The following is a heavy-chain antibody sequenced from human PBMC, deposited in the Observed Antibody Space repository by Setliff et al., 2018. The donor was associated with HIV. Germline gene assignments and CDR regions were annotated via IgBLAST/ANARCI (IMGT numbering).Heavy chain of an antibody. V-gene: IGHV4-4*09. CDR2: IHSSGST. Sequence: PSETLSLTCTVSGGSFSSYHWSWIRHPAGKGPEWIGYIHSSGSTIYNPSLKSRITISLDTSKEQFSLELSSATAADTAVYYCATLDHSGGNFLAYWGQGSLVTVSS. D-gene: IGHD2-21*02. J-gene: IGHJ4*02. CDR1: GGSFSSYH. CDR3: ATLDHSGGNFLAY.